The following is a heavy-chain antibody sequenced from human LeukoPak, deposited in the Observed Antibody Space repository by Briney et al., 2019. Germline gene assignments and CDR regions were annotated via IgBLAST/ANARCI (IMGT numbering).Heavy chain of an antibody. D-gene: IGHD5-24*01. J-gene: IGHJ4*02. CDR2: IIPIFGTA. CDR3: ARGDSLIQRWLQFYYFDY. Sequence: SVKVSCKASGGTFSSYAISWVRQAPGQGLEWMGGIIPIFGTANYAQKFQGRVTITTDESTSTAYMELSRLRSDDTAVYYCARGDSLIQRWLQFYYFDYWGQGTLVTVSS. CDR1: GGTFSSYA. V-gene: IGHV1-69*05.